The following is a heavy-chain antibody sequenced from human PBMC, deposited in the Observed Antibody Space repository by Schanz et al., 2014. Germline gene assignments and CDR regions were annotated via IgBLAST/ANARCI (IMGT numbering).Heavy chain of an antibody. J-gene: IGHJ6*02. CDR2: INPNTGGT. Sequence: QVQLVQSGAEVKKPGASVKVSCKASGYNITSNDVTWVRQATGQGLEWMGWINPNTGGTNFAQKFQGWVTVTRDTSISTVYMELSRVTYEDTAVYYCARDDRAYYYGMDVWGQGTTVTVSS. CDR3: ARDDRAYYYGMDV. CDR1: GYNITSND. V-gene: IGHV1-2*04. D-gene: IGHD3-22*01.